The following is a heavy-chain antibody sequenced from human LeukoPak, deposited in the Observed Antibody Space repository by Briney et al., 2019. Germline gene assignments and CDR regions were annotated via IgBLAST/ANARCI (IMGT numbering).Heavy chain of an antibody. CDR3: ARAEVRYYFDY. V-gene: IGHV4-59*01. Sequence: PSETLSLTCTASGGSISSYYWSWIRQPPGKGLEWIGYIYYSGSTNYNPSLKSRVTISVDTSKNQFSLKLSSVTAADTAVYYCARAEVRYYFDYWGQGTLVTVSS. D-gene: IGHD3-22*01. CDR2: IYYSGST. J-gene: IGHJ4*02. CDR1: GGSISSYY.